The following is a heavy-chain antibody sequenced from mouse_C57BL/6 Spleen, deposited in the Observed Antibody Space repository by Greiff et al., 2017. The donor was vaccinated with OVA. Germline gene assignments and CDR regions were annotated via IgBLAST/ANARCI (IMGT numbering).Heavy chain of an antibody. CDR3: ARGSIYAMDY. CDR2: ISYDCSST. D-gene: IGHD6-1*01. Sequence: VKLVASEGGLVQPGSSMKLSCTASGFPFRDYYMAWVRQVPETGLDWVANISYDCSSTYFLDSLKSRFIISRDNAKNILYLQMSSLKSEDTATYYCARGSIYAMDYWGQGTSVTVSA. V-gene: IGHV5-16*01. J-gene: IGHJ4*01. CDR1: GFPFRDYY.